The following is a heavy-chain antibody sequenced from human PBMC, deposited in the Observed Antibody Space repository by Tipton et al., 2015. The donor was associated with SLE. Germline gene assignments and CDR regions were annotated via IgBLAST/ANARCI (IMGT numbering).Heavy chain of an antibody. CDR1: GFTFSRYS. D-gene: IGHD2-15*01. CDR2: ISYDGSKK. Sequence: SLRLSCAASGFTFSRYSMHWVRQAPGKGLEWVAVISYDGSKKYYADSVKGRFTISRDNSKNTLYLQMNSLRAEDTAVYYCARGDIVVVVAAYDAFDIWGQGTMVTVSS. J-gene: IGHJ3*02. V-gene: IGHV3-30-3*01. CDR3: ARGDIVVVVAAYDAFDI.